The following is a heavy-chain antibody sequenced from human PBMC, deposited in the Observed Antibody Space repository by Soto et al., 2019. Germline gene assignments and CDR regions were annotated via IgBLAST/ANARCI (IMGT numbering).Heavy chain of an antibody. J-gene: IGHJ4*02. CDR2: ITWDGINI. V-gene: IGHV3-43*01. D-gene: IGHD2-15*01. CDR3: AKDGIAWH. Sequence: PGGSLRLSCTASGFTFGDYTMHWVRQAPGKGLEWVPLITWDGINIEYADSVRGRFTISRDNSKNSLYLQMNGLRHEDTAFYYCAKDGIAWHWGQGTLVTVSS. CDR1: GFTFGDYT.